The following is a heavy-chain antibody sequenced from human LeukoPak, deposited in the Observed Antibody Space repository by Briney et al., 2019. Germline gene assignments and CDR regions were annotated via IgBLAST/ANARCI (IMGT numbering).Heavy chain of an antibody. CDR1: GFTFSSYA. Sequence: PGGSLRLSCAASGFTFSSYAMSWVRQAPGKGLEWVSAISGSGGSTYYADSVKGRFTISRDNSKNTLYLQMNSLRAEDTAVYYCAKGHVRGYYYGSGSFRHWGQGTLATVSS. CDR2: ISGSGGST. D-gene: IGHD3-10*01. V-gene: IGHV3-23*01. CDR3: AKGHVRGYYYGSGSFRH. J-gene: IGHJ4*02.